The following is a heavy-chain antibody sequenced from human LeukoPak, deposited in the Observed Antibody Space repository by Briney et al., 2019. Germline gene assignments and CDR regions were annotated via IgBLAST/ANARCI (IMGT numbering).Heavy chain of an antibody. V-gene: IGHV3-74*01. D-gene: IGHD2-2*01. CDR3: ARDRYYSSASCYGGDY. CDR1: GFTFSSYW. J-gene: IGHJ4*02. CDR2: IGTDGSST. Sequence: PAGSLRLSCVASGFTFSSYWMHWVRQAPGKGLVWISRIGTDGSSTSYADSVKGRFTISRDNAKNTLYLQMNSLRAEDTAVYYCARDRYYSSASCYGGDYWGQGTLVTVSS.